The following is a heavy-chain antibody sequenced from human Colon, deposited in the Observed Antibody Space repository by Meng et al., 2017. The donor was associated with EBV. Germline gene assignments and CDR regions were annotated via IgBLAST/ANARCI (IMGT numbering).Heavy chain of an antibody. V-gene: IGHV3-15*01. Sequence: EVQLVGSSDGLVKPVEYLILSCEASGFTCIHSHMTWVRQAPGQGLEWVGRSTRASDGGETDYAAPVKGRFTISRDDSKSTVSLQMNSLKSEETGVYYCTDVGGDMIWGQGTLVTVSS. D-gene: IGHD3-10*01. J-gene: IGHJ4*02. CDR1: GFTCIHSH. CDR3: TDVGGDMI. CDR2: STRASDGGET.